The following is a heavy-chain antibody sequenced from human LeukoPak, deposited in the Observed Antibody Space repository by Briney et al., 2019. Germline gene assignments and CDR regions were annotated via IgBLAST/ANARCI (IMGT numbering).Heavy chain of an antibody. CDR1: GGSISSYY. CDR3: ARSPWIQLWLLDY. V-gene: IGHV4-59*01. Sequence: SSQSLSLTCTVSGGSISSYYWSWIRQPPGKGLEWIGYSYYSGSTNYNPSLKSRVTISADTSTTQFSLKLSSVTAADTAVYYCARSPWIQLWLLDYWGQGTLVTVSS. J-gene: IGHJ4*02. CDR2: SYYSGST. D-gene: IGHD5-18*01.